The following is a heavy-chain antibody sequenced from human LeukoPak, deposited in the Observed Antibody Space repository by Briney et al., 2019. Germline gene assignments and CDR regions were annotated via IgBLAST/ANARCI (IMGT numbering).Heavy chain of an antibody. CDR1: GGSISSYY. CDR2: IYYSGST. Sequence: PSETLSLTCTVSGGSISSYYWSWIRQPPGKGLEWIGYIYYSGSTNYNPSLKSRVTISVDTSKNQFSLKLSSVTAADTAVYYCAGARGYCSGGSCYPQVHYYYGMDVWGQGTTVTVSS. D-gene: IGHD2-15*01. V-gene: IGHV4-59*08. CDR3: AGARGYCSGGSCYPQVHYYYGMDV. J-gene: IGHJ6*02.